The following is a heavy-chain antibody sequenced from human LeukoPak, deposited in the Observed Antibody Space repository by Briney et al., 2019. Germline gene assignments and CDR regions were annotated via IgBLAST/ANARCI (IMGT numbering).Heavy chain of an antibody. CDR2: ISSSGSTI. CDR3: ARQSPGDYYDSSDAFDI. J-gene: IGHJ3*02. CDR1: GFTFSSYE. V-gene: IGHV3-48*03. Sequence: GGSLRLSCAASGFTFSSYEMNWVRQAPGKGLEWVSYISSSGSTIYYADSVQGRFTISRDNAQNSLYLQMNSLRAEDTAVYYCARQSPGDYYDSSDAFDIWGQGTMVTVSS. D-gene: IGHD3-22*01.